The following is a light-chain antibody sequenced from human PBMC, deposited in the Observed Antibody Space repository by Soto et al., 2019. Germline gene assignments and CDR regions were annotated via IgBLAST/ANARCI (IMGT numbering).Light chain of an antibody. Sequence: EVVMTQSPATLSVSPGERATLSCRASRSVNQYLAWYQQRPGQAPRLLIYDASTRAAGVAARFSGSGSGTDFTLTISSLQSEDVAVYYCQQRGTWPTFGQGTRVEI. V-gene: IGKV3-15*01. CDR2: DAS. CDR1: RSVNQY. CDR3: QQRGTWPT. J-gene: IGKJ1*01.